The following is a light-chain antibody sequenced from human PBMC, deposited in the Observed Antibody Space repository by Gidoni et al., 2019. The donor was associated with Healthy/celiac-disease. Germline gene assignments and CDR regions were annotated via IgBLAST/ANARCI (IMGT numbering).Light chain of an antibody. V-gene: IGKV3-11*01. J-gene: IGKJ3*01. CDR2: DAS. CDR1: QSVSSY. CDR3: QQRSNWPPVT. Sequence: EIVFTHSPATLSLSPGERATLSCRASQSVSSYLAWYQQKPGQAPRLLIYDASNRATGIPARFSGSGSGTDFTLTISSLEPEDFAVYYCQQRSNWPPVTFGQGTKVDIK.